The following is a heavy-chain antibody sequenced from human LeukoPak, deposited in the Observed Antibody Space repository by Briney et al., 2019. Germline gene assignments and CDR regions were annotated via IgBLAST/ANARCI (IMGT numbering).Heavy chain of an antibody. V-gene: IGHV5-51*01. CDR3: ARPMEGSYYFHDAFDI. Sequence: GESLKISCKGSGYSFTSYWIGWVRQIPGKGLEWMGIIYPGDSDTRYSPSFQGQVTISADRSISTAYLQWSSLKASDTAMYYCARPMEGSYYFHDAFDIWGQGTMVTVSS. CDR1: GYSFTSYW. J-gene: IGHJ3*02. CDR2: IYPGDSDT. D-gene: IGHD1-26*01.